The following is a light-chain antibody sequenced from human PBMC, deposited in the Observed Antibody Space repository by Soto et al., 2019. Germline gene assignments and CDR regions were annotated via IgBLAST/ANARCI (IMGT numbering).Light chain of an antibody. V-gene: IGLV2-14*01. CDR3: SSYTTNSTPYV. CDR2: EVS. Sequence: QSALTQPAPVSGSPGQSITISCTGSSSDVGGYNYVSWYQQHPGKAPKLIIYEVSNRPSGVSNRFSGSKSGNTASLTISGLQAEDEADYYCSSYTTNSTPYVFGTGTKVTVL. J-gene: IGLJ1*01. CDR1: SSDVGGYNY.